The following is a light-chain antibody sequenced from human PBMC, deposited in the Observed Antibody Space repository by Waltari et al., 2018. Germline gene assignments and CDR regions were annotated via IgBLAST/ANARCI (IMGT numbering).Light chain of an antibody. CDR3: QQGYGSPRT. Sequence: IELTRFHSSLSASVGDNVTITCRASQSISDLLHWYHQKPGQAPRLLISSASTLQRGVPSRFTGSGSGTYFSLNITSLQSDDFGVFFCQQGYGSPRTFGQGTRVEVK. CDR1: QSISDL. V-gene: IGKV1-39*01. CDR2: SAS. J-gene: IGKJ1*01.